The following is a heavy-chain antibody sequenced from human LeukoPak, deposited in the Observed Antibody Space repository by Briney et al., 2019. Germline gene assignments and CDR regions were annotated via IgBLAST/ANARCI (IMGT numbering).Heavy chain of an antibody. CDR2: IYDSGST. J-gene: IGHJ4*02. CDR3: ARQGEYTTSLGRKQFDY. CDR1: GGSIRSSYYY. V-gene: IGHV4-39*01. D-gene: IGHD3-16*01. Sequence: PSETLSLTCTVSGGSIRSSYYYWGWIRQPPGKGLEWIGSIYDSGSTYYNPSLKSRVTISVDTSKNQFSLKLNSVTAADTAVYYCARQGEYTTSLGRKQFDYWGQGTLVTVSS.